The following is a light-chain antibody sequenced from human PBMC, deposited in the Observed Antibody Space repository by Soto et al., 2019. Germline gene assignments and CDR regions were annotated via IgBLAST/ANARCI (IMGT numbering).Light chain of an antibody. CDR1: QSVSSN. J-gene: IGKJ1*01. CDR3: QQYNNWPPWT. CDR2: GAS. Sequence: EMVMTQAPVTLSESPGERATLYCRTSQSVSSNLAWYQQKPGQAPRLLIYGASTRATGIPARFSGSGSGTEFTLTISSLQSEDFAVYYCQQYNNWPPWTFGQGTKVDI. V-gene: IGKV3-15*01.